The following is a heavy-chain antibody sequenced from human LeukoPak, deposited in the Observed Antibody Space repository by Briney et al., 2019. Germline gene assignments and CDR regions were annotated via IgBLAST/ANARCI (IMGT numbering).Heavy chain of an antibody. Sequence: SVKVSCKASGGTFSSYAISWVRQAPGQGLEWMGRIIPILGIANYAQKFQGRVTITADKSTSTAYMEVSSLRSEDTAVYYCAREVAAAGTRPWFDPWGQGTLVTVSS. D-gene: IGHD6-13*01. V-gene: IGHV1-69*04. J-gene: IGHJ5*02. CDR2: IIPILGIA. CDR3: AREVAAAGTRPWFDP. CDR1: GGTFSSYA.